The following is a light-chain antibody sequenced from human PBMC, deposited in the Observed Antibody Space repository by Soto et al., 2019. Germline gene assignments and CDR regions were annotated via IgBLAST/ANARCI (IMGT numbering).Light chain of an antibody. CDR1: QNIGSN. CDR3: QQYHNWWT. Sequence: EIVMTQSPATLSVSPGERVTLSCRASQNIGSNLAWYQQKFGQAPRLLIYGASTRVTGIPARISGSGSGIEFTLTITSLQSEDFGVYHCQQYHNWWTFGQGTKVDFK. V-gene: IGKV3-15*01. CDR2: GAS. J-gene: IGKJ1*01.